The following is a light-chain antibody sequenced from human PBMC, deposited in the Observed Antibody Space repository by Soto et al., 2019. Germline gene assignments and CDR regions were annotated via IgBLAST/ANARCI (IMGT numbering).Light chain of an antibody. J-gene: IGLJ3*02. CDR3: GSYRNFNTLEMV. CDR2: DVN. CDR1: NSDVGGYYY. V-gene: IGLV2-14*03. Sequence: QSALAQPASVSGSPGQSITISCTGTNSDVGGYYYVSWFQQHPGKAPKLMIYDVNKRPSGVSNRFSGSMSANTASLTISGLQAEDEADYYCGSYRNFNTLEMVFGGGTKLTVL.